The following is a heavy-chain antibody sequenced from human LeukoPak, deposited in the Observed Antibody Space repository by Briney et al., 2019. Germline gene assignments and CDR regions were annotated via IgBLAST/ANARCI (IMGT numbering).Heavy chain of an antibody. J-gene: IGHJ4*02. V-gene: IGHV4-34*01. Sequence: SETLSLTCAVYGGSFSGYYWSWIRQPPGKGLEWIGEINHSGSTNYNPSLKSRVTISVDTSKNQFSLKLSSVTAADTAVYYCARVPLRRIAAAGTGDYWGQGTLVTASS. CDR2: INHSGST. CDR3: ARVPLRRIAAAGTGDY. CDR1: GGSFSGYY. D-gene: IGHD6-13*01.